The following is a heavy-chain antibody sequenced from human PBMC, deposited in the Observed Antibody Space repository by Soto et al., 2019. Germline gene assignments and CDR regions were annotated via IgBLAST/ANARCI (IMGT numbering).Heavy chain of an antibody. Sequence: GESLKISCAASGFTFSGHRMTWVRQAPGKGLEWVANIDRDGSGKYYVDSVRGRFTISRDNAENSLYLQMSSLRAEDTALYYCARITVAQNEYLDYWGQGARVTVSS. CDR3: ARITVAQNEYLDY. D-gene: IGHD4-17*01. V-gene: IGHV3-7*01. CDR2: IDRDGSGK. CDR1: GFTFSGHR. J-gene: IGHJ4*02.